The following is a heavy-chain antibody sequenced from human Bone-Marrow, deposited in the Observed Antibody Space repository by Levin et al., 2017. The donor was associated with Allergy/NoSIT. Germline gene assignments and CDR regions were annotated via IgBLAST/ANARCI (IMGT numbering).Heavy chain of an antibody. CDR3: AKDGVAARRGWFDP. D-gene: IGHD6-6*01. J-gene: IGHJ5*02. V-gene: IGHV3-30*18. Sequence: GESLKISCAASGFTFSSYGMHWVRQAPGKGLEWVAVISYDGSNKYYADSVKGRFTISRDNSKNTLYLQMNSLRAEDTAVYYCAKDGVAARRGWFDPWGQGTLVTVSS. CDR2: ISYDGSNK. CDR1: GFTFSSYG.